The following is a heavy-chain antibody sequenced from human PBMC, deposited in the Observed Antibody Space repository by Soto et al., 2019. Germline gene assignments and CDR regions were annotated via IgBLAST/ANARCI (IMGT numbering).Heavy chain of an antibody. D-gene: IGHD5-18*01. V-gene: IGHV3-15*01. CDR3: TTEKNRGYSYVTLDY. J-gene: IGHJ4*02. CDR2: IKSKTDGGTT. Sequence: GGSLRLSCAASGFTFSNAWMSWVRQAPGKGLEWVGRIKSKTDGGTTDYAAPVKGRFTISRDDSKNTLYLQMNSLKTEDTAVYYCTTEKNRGYSYVTLDYWGQGTLVTVSS. CDR1: GFTFSNAW.